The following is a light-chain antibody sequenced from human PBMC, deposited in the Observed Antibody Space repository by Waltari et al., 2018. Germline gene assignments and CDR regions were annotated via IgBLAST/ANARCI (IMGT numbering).Light chain of an antibody. CDR3: TSFTSSATWV. CDR1: SSDIGAYKH. J-gene: IGLJ3*02. Sequence: QSALTQPASVSGSPGQSITTSCSGTSSDIGAYKHASWYQPHPGKAPKLMIYEVSNRPSGVSNRFSGSKSGNTASLTISGLQADDESHYYCTSFTSSATWVFGGGTKVTVL. V-gene: IGLV2-14*01. CDR2: EVS.